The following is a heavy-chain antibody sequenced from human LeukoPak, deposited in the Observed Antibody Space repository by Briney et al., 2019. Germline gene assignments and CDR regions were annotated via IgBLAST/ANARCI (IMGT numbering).Heavy chain of an antibody. Sequence: PWESLRLSCAGSGCTFSGTWLNWVRQAPGQGLGWVARINTKTNGATTTYGAPVKGRFTISRDDSNSTLYLDMNSLKTEDTAVYYCTTEFWYYFNNWGQGTLVTVSS. CDR1: GCTFSGTW. CDR2: INTKTNGATT. CDR3: TTEFWYYFNN. J-gene: IGHJ4*02. D-gene: IGHD3-3*01. V-gene: IGHV3-15*01.